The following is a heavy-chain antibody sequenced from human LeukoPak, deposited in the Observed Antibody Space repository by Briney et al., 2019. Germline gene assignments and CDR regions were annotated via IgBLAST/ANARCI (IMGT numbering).Heavy chain of an antibody. V-gene: IGHV3-66*01. J-gene: IGHJ4*02. CDR3: ARVASRAFDY. CDR2: IYTGVTA. CDR1: GFTFSTYW. Sequence: GGSLRLSCAASGFTFSTYWMSWVRQAPGKGLEWVSIIYTGVTAYYADSVRGRFTIPRDNSKNTLYLQMSSLRAEDTALYYCARVASRAFDYWGQGALVTVSS.